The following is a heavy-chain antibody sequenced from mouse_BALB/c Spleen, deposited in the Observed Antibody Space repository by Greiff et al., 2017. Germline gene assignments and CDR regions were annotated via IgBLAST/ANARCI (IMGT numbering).Heavy chain of an antibody. CDR3: ASYYRYNEAWFDY. D-gene: IGHD2-14*01. CDR1: GYSITSDYV. J-gene: IGHJ3*01. CDR2: ISYSGST. V-gene: IGHV3-2*02. Sequence: EVQLQQSGPGLVKPSQSLSLTCTVTGYSITSDYVWYWIRQSPGNQLEWMGYISYSGSTSYNPSLKSRITITRDTSKNQFFLQLNSVTTEDTATYYCASYYRYNEAWFDYWGQGTLVTVSA.